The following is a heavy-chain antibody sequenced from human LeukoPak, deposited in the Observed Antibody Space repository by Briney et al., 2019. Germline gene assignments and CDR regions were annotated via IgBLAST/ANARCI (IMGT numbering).Heavy chain of an antibody. CDR1: GFTFSDYY. Sequence: GSLRLSCAASGFTFSDYYWSWIRQPPGKGLEWIGEINPSGSTNYNPSLKSRISISVDTSKKQFSLKLSSVTAADTAVYYCARMGYSGYDGFNYYYYMDVWGKGTTVTVSS. CDR2: INPSGST. CDR3: ARMGYSGYDGFNYYYYMDV. J-gene: IGHJ6*03. D-gene: IGHD5-12*01. V-gene: IGHV4-34*01.